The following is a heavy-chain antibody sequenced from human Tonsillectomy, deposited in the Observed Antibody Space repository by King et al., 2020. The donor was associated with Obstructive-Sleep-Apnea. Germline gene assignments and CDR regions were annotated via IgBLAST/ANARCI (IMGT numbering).Heavy chain of an antibody. CDR3: ARGNVDTAMVDY. CDR1: CGSISSGGYY. CDR2: IYYSGST. D-gene: IGHD5-18*01. Sequence: VQLQESGPGLVKPSQTLSLTCTVSCGSISSGGYYGSWIRQHPGKGLDGIGYIYYSGSTYSNPSLKSRVTISVDTSKNQFSLKLSSVTAADTAVYYCARGNVDTAMVDYWGQGTLVTVSS. J-gene: IGHJ4*02. V-gene: IGHV4-31*03.